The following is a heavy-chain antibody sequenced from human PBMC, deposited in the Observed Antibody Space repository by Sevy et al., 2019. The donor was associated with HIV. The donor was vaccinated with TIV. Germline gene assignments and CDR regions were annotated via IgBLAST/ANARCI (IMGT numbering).Heavy chain of an antibody. CDR1: GFTFSSYG. CDR3: AKDLCLSAGGTCYYYHYGMDV. Sequence: GGSLRLSCVASGFTFSSYGMHWVRQAPGKGLEWVAVISYDGSNKYYADSVKGRFIISRDNSKKTLYLQMNSLRAEDTAVYYCAKDLCLSAGGTCYYYHYGMDVWGQGTTVTVSS. V-gene: IGHV3-30*18. CDR2: ISYDGSNK. D-gene: IGHD2-15*01. J-gene: IGHJ6*02.